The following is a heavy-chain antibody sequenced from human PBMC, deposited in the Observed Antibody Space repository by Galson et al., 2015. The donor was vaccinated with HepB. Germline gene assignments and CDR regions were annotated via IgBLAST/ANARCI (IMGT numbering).Heavy chain of an antibody. CDR1: GGSISSYY. Sequence: SETLSLTCTVSGGSISSYYWSWIRQPPGKGLEWIGYIYYSGSTNYNPSLKSRVTISVDTSKNQFSLKLSSVTAADTAVYYCARDLGSSSWVLFDYWGQGTLVTVSS. D-gene: IGHD6-13*01. CDR2: IYYSGST. CDR3: ARDLGSSSWVLFDY. V-gene: IGHV4-59*01. J-gene: IGHJ4*02.